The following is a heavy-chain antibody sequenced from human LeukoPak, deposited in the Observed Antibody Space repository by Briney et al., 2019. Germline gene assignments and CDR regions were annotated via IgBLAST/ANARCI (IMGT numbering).Heavy chain of an antibody. CDR2: INSDGSTA. Sequence: PGGSLRLSCAASGFTFSSYWMHWVRQAPGKGLVWVSRINSDGSTATYADSVKGRFTISRDNAKNTLYLQMNSLRAEDTALYFCASDVGIGGWGQGTLVTVSS. CDR1: GFTFSSYW. V-gene: IGHV3-74*01. J-gene: IGHJ4*02. CDR3: ASDVGIGG. D-gene: IGHD2-15*01.